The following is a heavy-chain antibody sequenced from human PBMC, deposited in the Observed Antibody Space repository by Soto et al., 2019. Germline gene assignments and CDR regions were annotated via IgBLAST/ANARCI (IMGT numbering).Heavy chain of an antibody. J-gene: IGHJ5*02. CDR2: INHSGST. D-gene: IGHD6-19*01. Sequence: KPSETLSLTCAVYGGSFSGYYWSWIRQPPGKGLEWIGEINHSGSTNYNPSLKSRVTISVDTSKNQFSLKLSSVTAADTAVYYCARKAGTNWFDPWGQGTLVTVS. V-gene: IGHV4-34*01. CDR3: ARKAGTNWFDP. CDR1: GGSFSGYY.